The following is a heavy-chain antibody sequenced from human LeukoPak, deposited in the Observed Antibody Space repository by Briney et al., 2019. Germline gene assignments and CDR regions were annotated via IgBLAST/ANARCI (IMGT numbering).Heavy chain of an antibody. J-gene: IGHJ4*02. Sequence: GGSVKVSCEASGYTFTSYGMSWVRQAPGQGLEWMGLISAYSGNTNFAQKLQGRVTMTTDTSTNTAYMELRSLRYDDTAVYFCARGADTGSYGSLVYFDYWGQGTLVTVSS. CDR2: ISAYSGNT. CDR3: ARGADTGSYGSLVYFDY. CDR1: GYTFTSYG. V-gene: IGHV1-18*01. D-gene: IGHD3-16*01.